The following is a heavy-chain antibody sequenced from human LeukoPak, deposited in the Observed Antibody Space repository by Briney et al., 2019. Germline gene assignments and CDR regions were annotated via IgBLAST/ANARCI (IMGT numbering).Heavy chain of an antibody. J-gene: IGHJ4*02. CDR2: IGRGGTT. Sequence: PGGSLRLSCAGSGFTFSSYAMSWIRQATEKGLEWVSAIGRGGTTYYPDSVKGRFNISRDNSKNTLFLQMNSLRADDTAVYFCARGSYGDYDYWGQGTLVTVSS. CDR1: GFTFSSYA. D-gene: IGHD4-17*01. V-gene: IGHV3-23*01. CDR3: ARGSYGDYDY.